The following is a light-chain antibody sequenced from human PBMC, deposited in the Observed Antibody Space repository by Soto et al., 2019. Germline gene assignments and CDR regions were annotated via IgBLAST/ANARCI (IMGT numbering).Light chain of an antibody. CDR2: RAS. Sequence: EIVMTQSPATLSVSPGERATLSCRASQYISTNLAWYHQKPGQAPRLLIYRASTRATGIPARFSGSGSGTEFTLTISSPQSEDSAVYYCQQYQNWPLTFGQGTKVEIK. CDR1: QYISTN. J-gene: IGKJ1*01. CDR3: QQYQNWPLT. V-gene: IGKV3-15*01.